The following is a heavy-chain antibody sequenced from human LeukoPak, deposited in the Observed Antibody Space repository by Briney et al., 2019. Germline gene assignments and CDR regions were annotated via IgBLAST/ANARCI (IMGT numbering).Heavy chain of an antibody. CDR3: ARDLWDTGAFDI. V-gene: IGHV1-69*05. D-gene: IGHD5-18*01. CDR1: GGTFSSYA. CDR2: IIPIFGTA. J-gene: IGHJ3*02. Sequence: SVKVSCKASGGTFSSYAISWVRQAPGQGLEWMGGIIPIFGTANYAQKFQGRVTITTDESTSTAYMELSSLRSEDTAVYYCARDLWDTGAFDIWGQGTMVTVSS.